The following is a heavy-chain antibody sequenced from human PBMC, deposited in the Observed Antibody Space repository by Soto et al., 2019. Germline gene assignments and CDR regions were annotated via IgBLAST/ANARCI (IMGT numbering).Heavy chain of an antibody. Sequence: QLQLQESGPGLVKPSETLSLTCTVSGGSISSNNYFWAWIRQPPGKGLEWIGSIYYSGSTYYNPSLKRRVTISVDTSNDQFSLKLSSVTAAETAVYYRARVYLDPRNRSNSCYCAFEIWGQGTMVTVSS. CDR1: GGSISSNNYF. CDR3: ARVYLDPRNRSNSCYCAFEI. CDR2: IYYSGST. J-gene: IGHJ3*02. V-gene: IGHV4-39*01. D-gene: IGHD2-2*01.